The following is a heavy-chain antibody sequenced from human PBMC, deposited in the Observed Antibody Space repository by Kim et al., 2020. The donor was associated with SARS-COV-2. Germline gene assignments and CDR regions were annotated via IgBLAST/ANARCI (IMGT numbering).Heavy chain of an antibody. Sequence: SETLSLTCTVSGGSLTSGSYYWGWIRQPPGKGLEWIGTIFGSGSAYYNPSLESRVTISVDTSKDQFSLKLNSVTAADTALYYCARHRWILSPPGSDWFDPWGQGTLVTVSS. V-gene: IGHV4-39*01. J-gene: IGHJ5*02. CDR2: IFGSGSA. CDR1: GGSLTSGSYY. CDR3: ARHRWILSPPGSDWFDP. D-gene: IGHD3-10*01.